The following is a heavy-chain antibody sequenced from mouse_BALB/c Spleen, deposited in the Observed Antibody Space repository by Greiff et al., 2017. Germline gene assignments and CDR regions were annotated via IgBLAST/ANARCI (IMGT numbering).Heavy chain of an antibody. Sequence: DVKLVESGGGLVKPGGSLKLSCAASGFTFSSYAMSWVRQSPEKRLEWVAEISSGGSYTYYPDTVTGRFTISRDNAKNTLYLEMSSLRSEDTAMYYCARVGPNYFDYWGQGTTLTVSS. V-gene: IGHV5-9-4*01. CDR3: ARVGPNYFDY. CDR1: GFTFSSYA. J-gene: IGHJ2*01. CDR2: ISSGGSYT.